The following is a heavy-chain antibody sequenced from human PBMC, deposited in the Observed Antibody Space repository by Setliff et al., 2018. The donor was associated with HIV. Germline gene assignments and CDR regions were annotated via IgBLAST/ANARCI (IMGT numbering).Heavy chain of an antibody. J-gene: IGHJ4*02. V-gene: IGHV4-4*07. D-gene: IGHD3-22*01. CDR2: VSSRGDT. CDR1: DSGTYY. Sequence: SETLSLTCTVSDSGTYYWSWIRQPAGKGLEWIGRVSSRGDTNYNPSLKSRVTMSVDTSKNQFSLKLTSVTASDTAVYYCARQAIFGYYDSSGYLDYWGQGTLVTVSS. CDR3: ARQAIFGYYDSSGYLDY.